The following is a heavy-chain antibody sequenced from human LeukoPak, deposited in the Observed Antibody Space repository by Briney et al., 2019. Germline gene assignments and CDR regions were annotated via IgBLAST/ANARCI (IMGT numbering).Heavy chain of an antibody. D-gene: IGHD1-26*01. CDR1: AGSISSYY. J-gene: IGHJ4*02. CDR2: IYYSGTT. Sequence: PSETLSLTCTVSAGSISSYYWSWIRQPPGKGLEWIGYIYYSGTTNYNPSLKSRVTISVDTSKNQFSLKLSSVTAADTAVYYCARHDSGSYPLDYWGQGVLVTVSS. V-gene: IGHV4-59*08. CDR3: ARHDSGSYPLDY.